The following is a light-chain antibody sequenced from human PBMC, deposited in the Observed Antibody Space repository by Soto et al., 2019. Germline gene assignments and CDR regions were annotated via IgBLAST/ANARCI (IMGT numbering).Light chain of an antibody. CDR2: GAS. CDR3: QQYDNLPIT. CDR1: HSVNSH. V-gene: IGKV3-15*01. J-gene: IGKJ5*01. Sequence: MIMTQSPATLSVSPGERVTLSCRTSHSVNSHVAWYQQKPGQAPRLLLYGASTRATGIPVRFSGSGFGTEFTFTISSLQPEDIATYYCQQYDNLPITFGQGTRLEIK.